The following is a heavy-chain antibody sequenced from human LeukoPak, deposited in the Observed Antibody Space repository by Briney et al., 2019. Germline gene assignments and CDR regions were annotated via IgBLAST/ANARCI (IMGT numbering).Heavy chain of an antibody. Sequence: GGSLRLSCAASGFTFSSYGMHWVRQAPGKGLEWVAVISYDGSNKYYADSVKGRFTISRDNSKNTLYLQMNSLRAEDTAVYYCVYDKVDYGDCWGQGTLVTVSS. CDR2: ISYDGSNK. D-gene: IGHD3-16*01. CDR3: VYDKVDYGDC. CDR1: GFTFSSYG. J-gene: IGHJ4*02. V-gene: IGHV3-30*18.